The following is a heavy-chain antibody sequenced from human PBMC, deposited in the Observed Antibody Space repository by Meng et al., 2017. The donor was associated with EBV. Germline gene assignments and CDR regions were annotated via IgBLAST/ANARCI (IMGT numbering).Heavy chain of an antibody. J-gene: IGHJ5*02. CDR2: VHYTGST. D-gene: IGHD6-19*01. Sequence: QLQLRVSGAGQVKPAESLSLTGPVSXDSISSFYYWGWLRQPPGRGLEWIGSVHYTGSTYYSPSLKSRVTVSVDTSKNQFSLRLTSVTAADTAVYYCARPFPSWQSPRLDPFGAWGQGTLVTVSS. CDR1: XDSISSFYY. CDR3: ARPFPSWQSPRLDPFGA. V-gene: IGHV4-39*01.